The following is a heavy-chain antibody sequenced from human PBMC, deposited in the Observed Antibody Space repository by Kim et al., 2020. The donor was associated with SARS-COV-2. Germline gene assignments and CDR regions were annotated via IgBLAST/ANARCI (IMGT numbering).Heavy chain of an antibody. Sequence: SETLSLTCTVSGGSISSSSYYWGWIRQPPGKGLEWIGSIYYSGSTYYNPSLKSRVTISVDTSKNQFSLKLSSVTAADTAVYYCARQTPGIAVADHFDYWGQGTLVTVSS. CDR1: GGSISSSSYY. CDR2: IYYSGST. CDR3: ARQTPGIAVADHFDY. D-gene: IGHD6-19*01. V-gene: IGHV4-39*01. J-gene: IGHJ4*02.